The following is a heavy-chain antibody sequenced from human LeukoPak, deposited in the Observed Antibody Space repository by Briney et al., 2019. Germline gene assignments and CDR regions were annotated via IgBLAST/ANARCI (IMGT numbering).Heavy chain of an antibody. CDR2: INTNTGNP. CDR1: GYTFTSYA. D-gene: IGHD6-13*01. Sequence: ATLKVSCRASGYTFTSYAMNWVRQAPGQGLEWMGGINTNTGNPTYAQGFTGRFVFSLDTSVSTAYLRISSLKAEDTAVYYCARDGIWGSSWYVWRVDAFDIWGQGTMVTVSS. CDR3: ARDGIWGSSWYVWRVDAFDI. V-gene: IGHV7-4-1*02. J-gene: IGHJ3*02.